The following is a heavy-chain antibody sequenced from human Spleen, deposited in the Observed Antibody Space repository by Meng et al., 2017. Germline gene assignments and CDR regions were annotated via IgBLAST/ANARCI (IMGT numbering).Heavy chain of an antibody. Sequence: GESLKISCAVSEFIFSSYAMTWVRQAPGKRLEWVSSISGSGGSTYYADSVKGGFTISRDSSKNTLFLQMIRLRAEDTAVFYCEIDWYSNNLGAFNIWGQGTMVTVSS. CDR3: EIDWYSNNLGAFNI. CDR2: ISGSGGST. V-gene: IGHV3-23*01. D-gene: IGHD6-13*01. J-gene: IGHJ3*02. CDR1: EFIFSSYA.